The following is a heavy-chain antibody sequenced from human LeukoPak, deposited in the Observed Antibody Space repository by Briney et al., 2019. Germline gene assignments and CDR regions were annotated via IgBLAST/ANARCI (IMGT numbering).Heavy chain of an antibody. CDR2: IYPGDSDT. CDR3: ARTVVVAATPRILDY. CDR1: GYSFTSYW. D-gene: IGHD2-15*01. V-gene: IGHV5-51*01. Sequence: GESLKISCKGSGYSFTSYWIGWVRQMPGKGLEWMGIIYPGDSDTRYSPSFQGQVTISADKSVSTAYLQWSSLKASDTAMYYCARTVVVAATPRILDYWGQGTLVTVSS. J-gene: IGHJ4*02.